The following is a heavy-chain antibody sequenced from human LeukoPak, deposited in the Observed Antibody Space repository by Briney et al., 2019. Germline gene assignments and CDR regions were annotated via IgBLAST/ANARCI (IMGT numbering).Heavy chain of an antibody. CDR2: IYYSGST. D-gene: IGHD2-2*01. CDR3: ASRLIGYCSSTSCYENAFDI. CDR1: GGSMSSSSFY. Sequence: PSETLSLTCTVSGGSMSSSSFYWGWIRQLPGKGLEWIGSIYYSGSTYYNPSLKSRVTISVDTSKNQFSLKLSSVTAADTAVYYCASRLIGYCSSTSCYENAFDIWGQGTMVTVSS. V-gene: IGHV4-39*01. J-gene: IGHJ3*02.